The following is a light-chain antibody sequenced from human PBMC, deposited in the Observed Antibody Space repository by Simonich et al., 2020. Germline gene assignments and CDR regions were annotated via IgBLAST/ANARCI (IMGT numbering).Light chain of an antibody. CDR2: LNSDGSP. CDR3: QTWGTGIV. CDR1: SGHSSYA. Sequence: QLVLTQSPSASASLGASVKLTCTLSSGHSSYAIAWHQQQPEKGPRYLMKLNSDGSPSKGDWVPDLFSGSSSGAERYRTISSRQSEDEADYYCQTWGTGIVFGGGTKLTVL. J-gene: IGLJ3*02. V-gene: IGLV4-69*01.